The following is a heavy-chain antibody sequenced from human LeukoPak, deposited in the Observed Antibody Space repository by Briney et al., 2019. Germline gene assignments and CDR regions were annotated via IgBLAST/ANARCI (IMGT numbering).Heavy chain of an antibody. CDR2: ISGSGGST. CDR3: AKVGAAREKYYYYGMDV. Sequence: GGSLRLSCAASGFTFSSYAMSWVRQAPGKGLEWVSAISGSGGSTYYADSVKGRFTISRDNSKNTLYLQMNSLRAEDTAVYYCAKVGAAREKYYYYGMDVRGQGTTVTVSS. D-gene: IGHD6-6*01. CDR1: GFTFSSYA. J-gene: IGHJ6*02. V-gene: IGHV3-23*01.